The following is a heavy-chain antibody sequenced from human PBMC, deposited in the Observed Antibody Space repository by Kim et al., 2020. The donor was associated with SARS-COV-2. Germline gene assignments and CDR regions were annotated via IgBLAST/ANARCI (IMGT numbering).Heavy chain of an antibody. J-gene: IGHJ6*02. Sequence: YYADSVKGRFTLSRDNSKNTPYLQMNSLSAEDTAVYYCARDEFSRGGMDVWGQGTTVTVSS. D-gene: IGHD3-16*01. CDR3: ARDEFSRGGMDV. V-gene: IGHV3-33*01.